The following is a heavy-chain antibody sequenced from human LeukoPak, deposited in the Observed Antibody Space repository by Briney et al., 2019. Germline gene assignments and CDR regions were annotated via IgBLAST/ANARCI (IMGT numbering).Heavy chain of an antibody. J-gene: IGHJ3*02. CDR3: ARGYVGAFDM. CDR2: IYGGGTT. V-gene: IGHV3-66*01. D-gene: IGHD5-12*01. Sequence: PGGSLRLSCAASGFSVSSNYMTWVRQAPGKGLEWVSVIYGGGTTYYADSVKGRFTISRDNSKNTVYLQMNSLRAEDTAVYYCARGYVGAFDMWGQGTMVTVSS. CDR1: GFSVSSNY.